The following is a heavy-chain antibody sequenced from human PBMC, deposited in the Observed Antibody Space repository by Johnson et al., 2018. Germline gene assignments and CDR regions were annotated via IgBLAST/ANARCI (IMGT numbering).Heavy chain of an antibody. CDR2: IRPKVYGGTT. V-gene: IGHV3-49*03. D-gene: IGHD4-23*01. CDR3: TRDDYGGKDDAFDI. CDR1: GFTFSDYA. Sequence: EVQLVESGGGVVQPGRSLRLSCTASGFTFSDYALSWYRQAPGKGLEWVGFIRPKVYGGTTEYAASVEARFIISRDDSKNIAYLQMNSLKTEDTALYYGTRDDYGGKDDAFDIWGKGTMVTVSS. J-gene: IGHJ3*02.